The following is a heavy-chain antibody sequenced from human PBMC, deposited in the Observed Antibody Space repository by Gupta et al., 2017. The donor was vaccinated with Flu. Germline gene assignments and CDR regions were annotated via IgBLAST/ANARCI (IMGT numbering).Heavy chain of an antibody. D-gene: IGHD3-10*01. CDR3: ARTVGSYYYYAMDV. J-gene: IGHJ6*02. Sequence: RQPPGKALEWLALIDWDDDEYYSNSLRTRLTISKDISKNQVVLTMTNVDPVDTATYYCARTVGSYYYYAMDVWGQGTTVTVSS. CDR2: IDWDDDE. V-gene: IGHV2-70*01.